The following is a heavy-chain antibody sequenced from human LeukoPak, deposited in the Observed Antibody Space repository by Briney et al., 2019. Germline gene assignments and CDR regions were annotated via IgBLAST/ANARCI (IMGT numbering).Heavy chain of an antibody. V-gene: IGHV4-4*07. CDR3: ASSPYYYYGMDV. CDR2: IYTSGSA. CDR1: GGSISSYY. J-gene: IGHJ6*02. Sequence: PSETLSLTCIVSGGSISSYYWSWIRQPAGKGLEWIGRIYTSGSANYNPSLKSRVTISVDTSKNQLSLNLSSVTAADTAVYYCASSPYYYYGMDVWGQGTTVTVSS.